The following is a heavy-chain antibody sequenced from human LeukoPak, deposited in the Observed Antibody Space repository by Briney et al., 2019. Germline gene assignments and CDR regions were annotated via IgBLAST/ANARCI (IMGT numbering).Heavy chain of an antibody. Sequence: PSETLSLTCAVSGGSITSHNWWSWVRQPPEQGLEWIGEIHYGGNTNYNTSLKSRVTMSVDQSKNQFSLNVYSVTAADTAVYYCASHMAVTGTKGFDYWGQGTLVTVSS. D-gene: IGHD6-19*01. J-gene: IGHJ4*02. CDR3: ASHMAVTGTKGFDY. CDR1: GGSITSHNW. V-gene: IGHV4-4*02. CDR2: IHYGGNT.